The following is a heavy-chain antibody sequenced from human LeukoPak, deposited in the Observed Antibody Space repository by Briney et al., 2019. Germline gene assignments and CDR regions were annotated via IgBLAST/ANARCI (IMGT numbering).Heavy chain of an antibody. CDR3: ASGTGWIFDY. J-gene: IGHJ4*02. CDR2: IKQDGSEK. Sequence: PGGSLRLSCAASGFTFSTHRMIWVRQAPGKGLEWVANIKQDGSEKQYVDSVKGRFTISRDNAKNSLYLQMNSLRAEDTAVYYCASGTGWIFDYWGQGNLVTVSS. CDR1: GFTFSTHR. V-gene: IGHV3-7*01. D-gene: IGHD6-19*01.